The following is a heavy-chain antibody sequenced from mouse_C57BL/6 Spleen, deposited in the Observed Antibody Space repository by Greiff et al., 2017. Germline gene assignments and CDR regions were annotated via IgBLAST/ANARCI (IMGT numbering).Heavy chain of an antibody. CDR1: GYTFTDYE. CDR3: TRVDY. CDR2: IDPETGGT. Sequence: QVHVKQSGAELVRPGASVTLSCKASGYTFTDYEMHWVKQTPVHGLEWIGAIDPETGGTAYNQKFKGKAILTADKSSSTAYMELRSLTSEDSAVYYCTRVDYWGQGTTLTVSS. J-gene: IGHJ2*01. V-gene: IGHV1-15*01.